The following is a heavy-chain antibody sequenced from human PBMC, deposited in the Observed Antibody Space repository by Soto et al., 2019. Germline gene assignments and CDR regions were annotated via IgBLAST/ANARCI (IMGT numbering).Heavy chain of an antibody. CDR3: ARGLGGGSSSSKRYYYYGMDV. Sequence: GASVKVSCKASGGTFSSYAISWVRQAPGQGLEWMGGIIPIFGTANYAQKFQGRVTITADESTSTAYMELSSLRSEDTAVYYCARGLGGGSSSSKRYYYYGMDVWGQGTTVTVSS. V-gene: IGHV1-69*13. CDR1: GGTFSSYA. J-gene: IGHJ6*02. D-gene: IGHD6-6*01. CDR2: IIPIFGTA.